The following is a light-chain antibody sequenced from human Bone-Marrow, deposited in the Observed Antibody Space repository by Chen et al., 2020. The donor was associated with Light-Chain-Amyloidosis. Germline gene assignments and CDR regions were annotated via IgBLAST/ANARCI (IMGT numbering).Light chain of an antibody. Sequence: SFVLTQPSAVSGAEGQTATIACGGNNVGSTSVHWYQQTPGQAPLLVVYDDSDRPSGIPERLSGSNSWNTATLTISRFEAGDEADYYCQVWDRSSDRPVFGGGTKLTVL. V-gene: IGLV3-21*02. J-gene: IGLJ3*02. CDR2: DDS. CDR1: NVGSTS. CDR3: QVWDRSSDRPV.